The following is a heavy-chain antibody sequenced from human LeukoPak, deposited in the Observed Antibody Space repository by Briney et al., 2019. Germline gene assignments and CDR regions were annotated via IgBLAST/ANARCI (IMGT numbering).Heavy chain of an antibody. CDR2: ISYDGSNK. D-gene: IGHD3-10*01. CDR3: AKDNTGPMVRGVHYDY. Sequence: GGSLRLSCAASGFTFSSYGMHWVRQAPGKGLEWVAVISYDGSNKYYADSVKGRFTISRDNSKNTLYLQMNSLRAEDTAVYYCAKDNTGPMVRGVHYDYWGQGTLVTVSS. V-gene: IGHV3-30*18. J-gene: IGHJ4*02. CDR1: GFTFSSYG.